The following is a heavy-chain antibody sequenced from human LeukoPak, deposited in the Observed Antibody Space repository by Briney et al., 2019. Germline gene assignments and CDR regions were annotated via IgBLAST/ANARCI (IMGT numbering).Heavy chain of an antibody. CDR2: ISSSSSTI. J-gene: IGHJ3*02. CDR3: ASLNYGDDAFDI. D-gene: IGHD4-17*01. V-gene: IGHV3-48*01. Sequence: GGSLRLSCAASGFTFNSYGMNWVRQAPGKGLEWVSYISSSSSTIYYADSVKGRFTISRDNAKNSLYLQMNSLRAEDTAVYYCASLNYGDDAFDIWGQGTMVTVSS. CDR1: GFTFNSYG.